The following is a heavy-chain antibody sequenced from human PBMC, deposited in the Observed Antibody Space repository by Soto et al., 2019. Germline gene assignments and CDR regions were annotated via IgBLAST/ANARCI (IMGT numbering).Heavy chain of an antibody. V-gene: IGHV1-18*04. D-gene: IGHD4-17*01. CDR3: AMDYGDRPEYFKH. CDR1: GYTFTSYG. CDR2: ISPLKGRT. J-gene: IGHJ1*01. Sequence: QVQLVQSGPDLKRPGASMKVSCKASGYTFTSYGISWVRQAPGQGLEWMAWISPLKGRTQYSQKAQGRVTLSTDTTSNTAYMEMSTLRVDETAVYYCAMDYGDRPEYFKHCGQGTLVTVS.